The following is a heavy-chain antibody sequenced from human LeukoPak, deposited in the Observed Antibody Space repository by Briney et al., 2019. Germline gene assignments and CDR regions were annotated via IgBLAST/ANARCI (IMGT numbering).Heavy chain of an antibody. Sequence: GGSLRLSCAASGFTFSSYAMHWVRQAPGKGLEWVAVISYDGSNKYYADSVKGRFTISRDNSTNTLYLQMNSLRAEDTAVYYCARDKAIFGVVITPHLVDYWGQGTLVTVSS. CDR3: ARDKAIFGVVITPHLVDY. V-gene: IGHV3-30*04. CDR2: ISYDGSNK. CDR1: GFTFSSYA. D-gene: IGHD3-3*01. J-gene: IGHJ4*02.